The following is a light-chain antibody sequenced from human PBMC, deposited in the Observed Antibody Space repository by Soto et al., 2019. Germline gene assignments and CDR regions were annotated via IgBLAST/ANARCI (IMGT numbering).Light chain of an antibody. Sequence: QLVLTQSPSASASLGASVKLTCTLSSGHISYAIAWHQQQPEKGPRYLMKLNSDGSHSKGDVIPDRFSGSSSGAERYLTISSLQSEDEADYYCQTWGTGIGLFGGGTKLTVL. V-gene: IGLV4-69*01. J-gene: IGLJ2*01. CDR2: LNSDGSH. CDR3: QTWGTGIGL. CDR1: SGHISYA.